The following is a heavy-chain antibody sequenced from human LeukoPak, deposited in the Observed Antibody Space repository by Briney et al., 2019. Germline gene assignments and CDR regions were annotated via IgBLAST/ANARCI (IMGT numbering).Heavy chain of an antibody. CDR2: INHDGSTT. CDR1: GFTFSSSW. Sequence: GGSLRLSCAASGFTFSSSWMHWVRQAPGKGLVWVSRINHDGSTTNYVDSVKGRFTISRDNAKNTLYLQMNSLRAEDTAVFYCVRDRFYGMDVWGRGTTVTVSS. CDR3: VRDRFYGMDV. V-gene: IGHV3-74*01. J-gene: IGHJ6*02.